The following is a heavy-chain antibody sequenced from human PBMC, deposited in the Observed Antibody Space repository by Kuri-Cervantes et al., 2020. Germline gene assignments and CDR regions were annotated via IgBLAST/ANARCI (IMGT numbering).Heavy chain of an antibody. CDR3: ARGPYITMVQGVIIGWFDP. D-gene: IGHD3-10*01. CDR2: ISAYSGNT. J-gene: IGHJ5*02. CDR1: GYTFTSYG. V-gene: IGHV1-18*01. Sequence: ASVKVSCKASGYTFTSYGVSWVRQAPGQGLEWMGWISAYSGNTNYAQKLQGRVTMTTDTSTSTAYMELRSLRSDDTAVYYCARGPYITMVQGVIIGWFDPWGQGTLVTVSS.